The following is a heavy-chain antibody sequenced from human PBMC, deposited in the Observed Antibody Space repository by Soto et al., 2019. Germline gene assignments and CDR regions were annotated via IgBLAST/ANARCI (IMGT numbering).Heavy chain of an antibody. CDR2: IIPMYGPA. CDR1: GVTFSSYA. D-gene: IGHD3-10*01. J-gene: IGHJ5*02. Sequence: QVPLVQSGTEVRKPGSSVKVSCKASGVTFSSYAINWVRQAPGQGLEWMGGIIPMYGPAKYAQRFQGRVTITADESTITVYMELSSLTSQDTAVYYCARVTSMVRGVIDNWFDPWGHGTLVTVSS. V-gene: IGHV1-69*01. CDR3: ARVTSMVRGVIDNWFDP.